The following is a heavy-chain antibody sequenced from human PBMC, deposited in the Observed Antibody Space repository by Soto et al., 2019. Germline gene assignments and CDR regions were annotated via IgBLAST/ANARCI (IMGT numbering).Heavy chain of an antibody. CDR3: ARDRRGFDY. CDR1: GFTFSSYA. Sequence: GGSLRLSCAASGFTFSSYAMHWVRQAPGKGLEWVAVISYDGSNKYYADSVKGRFTISRDNSKNTLYLQMNSLRAEDTAVYYCARDRRGFDYWGQGTLVTVSS. CDR2: ISYDGSNK. J-gene: IGHJ4*02. V-gene: IGHV3-30-3*01. D-gene: IGHD1-26*01.